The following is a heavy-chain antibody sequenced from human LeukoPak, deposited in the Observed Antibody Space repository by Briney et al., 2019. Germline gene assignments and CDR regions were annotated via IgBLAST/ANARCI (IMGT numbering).Heavy chain of an antibody. CDR2: MNPNSGNT. CDR3: ARALLTGSYYDSSGYHFDY. D-gene: IGHD3-22*01. V-gene: IGHV1-8*01. CDR1: GYTFTSYD. J-gene: IGHJ4*02. Sequence: ASVKVSCKASGYTFTSYDINWVRQATGQGLEWMGWMNPNSGNTGYAQKFQGRVTMTRNTSISTAYMELSRLRSDDTAVYYCARALLTGSYYDSSGYHFDYWGQGTLVTVSS.